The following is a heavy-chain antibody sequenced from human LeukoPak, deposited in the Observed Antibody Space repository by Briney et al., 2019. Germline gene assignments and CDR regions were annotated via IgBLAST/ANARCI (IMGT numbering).Heavy chain of an antibody. V-gene: IGHV4-61*02. CDR3: ARGKVVAGTPGQNSWDS. Sequence: SQTLSLTCTVSGGSISSGSYYWSWIRQPAGKGLEWIGRIYTSGSTNYNPPLKSRVSMSVDTSKNQFSLKLSSVTAADTAVYYCARGKVVAGTPGQNSWDSWGQGTQVTVSS. CDR1: GGSISSGSYY. D-gene: IGHD6-19*01. CDR2: IYTSGST. J-gene: IGHJ4*02.